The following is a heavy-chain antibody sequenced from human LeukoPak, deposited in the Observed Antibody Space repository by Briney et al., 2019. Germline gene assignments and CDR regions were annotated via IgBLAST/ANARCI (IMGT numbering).Heavy chain of an antibody. D-gene: IGHD2-2*01. CDR2: IKQDGNEK. V-gene: IGHV3-7*01. J-gene: IGHJ5*02. CDR1: GFNFGSYW. CDR3: ARNYAIYCSSADCHSSIDP. Sequence: GGSLRLSCEASGFNFGSYWMSWVRQAPGKGLEWVANIKQDGNEKYYVDSVEGRFTISRDNAKNSVHLQMSSLRAEDTAVYYCARNYAIYCSSADCHSSIDPWGQGTLVTVSS.